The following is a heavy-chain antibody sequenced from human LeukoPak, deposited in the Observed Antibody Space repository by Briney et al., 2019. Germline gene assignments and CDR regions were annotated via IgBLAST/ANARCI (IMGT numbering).Heavy chain of an antibody. CDR1: GFTFSTYT. J-gene: IGHJ3*02. CDR2: IATSSSTI. D-gene: IGHD1-26*01. Sequence: PGGSLRLSCAASGFTFSTYTMNWVRQPPGKGLEWVSNIATSSSTIYYADSVKGRFTISRDNSKNTLYLQMNSLRAEDTAVYYCAKNSGMGGGAFDIWGQGTMVTVSS. CDR3: AKNSGMGGGAFDI. V-gene: IGHV3-48*01.